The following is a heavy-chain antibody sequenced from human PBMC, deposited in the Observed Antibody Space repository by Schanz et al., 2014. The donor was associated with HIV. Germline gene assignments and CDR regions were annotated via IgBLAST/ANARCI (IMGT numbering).Heavy chain of an antibody. CDR2: LFGSNE. V-gene: IGHV3-30*04. CDR1: GFSSSNSV. CDR3: ARRSSDGGYYDN. D-gene: IGHD2-15*01. J-gene: IGHJ4*02. Sequence: QAQLVESGGGVVQPGGSLRLSCAASGFSSSNSVIHWVRQAPGKGLEWVAALFGSNEHYKESVKGRFTISRDNSKNTLYLQMNSLRAEDTAVYYCARRSSDGGYYDNWGQGTLVTVSS.